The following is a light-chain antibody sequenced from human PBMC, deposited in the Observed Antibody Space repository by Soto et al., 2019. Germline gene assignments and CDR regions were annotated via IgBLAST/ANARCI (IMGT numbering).Light chain of an antibody. CDR3: QQYNNWPPGIT. CDR2: GAS. V-gene: IGKV3D-15*01. CDR1: QSVSSN. J-gene: IGKJ5*01. Sequence: EIVMTQSPATLSVSPGERATVSFXXSQSVSSNLAWYQQKPGQAPRLLIXGASTRVTGIPARFSGSGSGTEFTLTISSLQSEDFAVYYCQQYNNWPPGITFGQGTRLEIK.